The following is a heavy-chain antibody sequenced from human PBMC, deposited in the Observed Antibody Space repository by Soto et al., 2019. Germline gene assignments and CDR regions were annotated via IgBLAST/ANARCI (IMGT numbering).Heavy chain of an antibody. J-gene: IGHJ4*02. CDR3: ASTGSSGYYYFLGY. CDR2: IYYSGST. CDR1: GGSISSGGYY. V-gene: IGHV4-31*03. D-gene: IGHD3-22*01. Sequence: ASETLSLTCTVSGGSISSGGYYWSWIRQHPGKGLEWIGYIYYSGSTYYNPSLKSRVTISVDTSKNQFSLKLSSVTAADTAVYYCASTGSSGYYYFLGYWGQGTLVTVSS.